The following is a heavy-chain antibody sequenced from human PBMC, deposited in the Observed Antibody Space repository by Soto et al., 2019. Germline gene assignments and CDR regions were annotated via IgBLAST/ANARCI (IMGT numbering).Heavy chain of an antibody. CDR3: AVVPAANGHYGMDV. D-gene: IGHD2-2*01. CDR1: GFTFSSYS. J-gene: IGHJ6*02. V-gene: IGHV3-48*01. CDR2: ISSSSSTI. Sequence: EVQLVESGGGLVQPGGSLRLSCAASGFTFSSYSMNWVRQAPGKGLEWVSYISSSSSTIYYADSVKGRFTISRDNAKNSLYLQMNSLRAEDTGVYYCAVVPAANGHYGMDVWGQGTTVTVSS.